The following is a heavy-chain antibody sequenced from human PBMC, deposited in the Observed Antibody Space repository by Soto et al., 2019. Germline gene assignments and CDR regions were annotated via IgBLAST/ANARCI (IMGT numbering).Heavy chain of an antibody. CDR2: ISGSGGYT. CDR3: AKDRVVRGVITQETGY. D-gene: IGHD3-10*01. J-gene: IGHJ4*02. Sequence: EVQLLESGGGLVQPGGSLRLSCAASGLTFSNYAMSWVRQAPGKGLEWVSTISGSGGYTYYADSVKGRFTISRDNSKNTLYLQMNSLRVEDTALYYCAKDRVVRGVITQETGYWGQGTLVTVSS. CDR1: GLTFSNYA. V-gene: IGHV3-23*01.